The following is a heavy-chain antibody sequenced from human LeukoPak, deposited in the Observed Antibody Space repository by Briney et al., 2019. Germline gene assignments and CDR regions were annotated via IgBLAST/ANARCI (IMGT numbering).Heavy chain of an antibody. V-gene: IGHV1-46*01. J-gene: IGHJ4*02. CDR3: ARVPRGSFPFDY. D-gene: IGHD2-15*01. Sequence: GASVKVSCKASGYTSTSYYMHWVRQAPGQGLEWMGIINPSGGSTSYAQKFQGRVTMTRDTSTSTVYMELSSLRSEDTAVYYCARVPRGSFPFDYWGQGTLVTLSS. CDR1: GYTSTSYY. CDR2: INPSGGST.